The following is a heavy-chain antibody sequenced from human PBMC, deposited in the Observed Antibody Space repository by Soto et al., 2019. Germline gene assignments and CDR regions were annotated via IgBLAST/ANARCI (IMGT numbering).Heavy chain of an antibody. J-gene: IGHJ6*03. CDR2: INPNSGGT. D-gene: IGHD3-16*01. CDR3: ARSDGGSYYYMDV. CDR1: GYTFTGYY. Sequence: GASVKVSCKASGYTFTGYYMHWVRQAPGQGLEWIGSINPNSGGTDYAQKFQDWVTMTRDTSISTAYMELSRLRSDDTAVYYCARSDGGSYYYMDVWGTGTTVTVSS. V-gene: IGHV1-2*04.